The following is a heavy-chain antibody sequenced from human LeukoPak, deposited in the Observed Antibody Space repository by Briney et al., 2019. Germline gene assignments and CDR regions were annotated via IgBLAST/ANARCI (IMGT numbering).Heavy chain of an antibody. CDR2: IYSGGST. CDR1: GFTVSSNY. V-gene: IGHV3-53*01. J-gene: IGHJ4*02. CDR3: ARDESITMVRGVTGFDY. D-gene: IGHD3-10*01. Sequence: GGSLRLSCAASGFTVSSNYMSWVRQAPGKGLEWVSVIYSGGSTYYADSVKGRFTISSDNSKNTLYLQMNSLRAEDTAVYYCARDESITMVRGVTGFDYWGQGTLVTVSS.